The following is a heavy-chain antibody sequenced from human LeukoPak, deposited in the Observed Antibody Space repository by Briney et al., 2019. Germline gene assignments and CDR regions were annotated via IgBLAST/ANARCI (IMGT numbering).Heavy chain of an antibody. Sequence: GESLKISCKGSGDGFNSYGIAGGRQMPGKGLEWMGIIYPXXSDTRSSPSFQGQVTISADKHVRTAYLQWSSLKASDTAMYYCARPNITSYYDSRGYDAFDVWGQGTMVTVSS. CDR1: GDGFNSYG. J-gene: IGHJ3*01. CDR3: ARPNITSYYDSRGYDAFDV. D-gene: IGHD3-22*01. CDR2: IYPXXSDT. V-gene: IGHV5-51*01.